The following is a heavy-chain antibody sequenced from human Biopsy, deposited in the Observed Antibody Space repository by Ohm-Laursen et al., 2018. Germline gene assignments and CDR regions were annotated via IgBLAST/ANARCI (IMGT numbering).Heavy chain of an antibody. D-gene: IGHD4-17*01. CDR1: GFTFTSYA. CDR2: INTSGGST. CDR3: AKPADSYGSEFYFDY. V-gene: IGHV3-23*01. J-gene: IGHJ4*02. Sequence: GSLRLSCAASGFTFTSYAMHWVRQAPGKGLEWVSVINTSGGSTHYAVSVKGRFTISRDNSKNTLYLRMNSLRAEDTAVYYCAKPADSYGSEFYFDYWGQGTLVTVSS.